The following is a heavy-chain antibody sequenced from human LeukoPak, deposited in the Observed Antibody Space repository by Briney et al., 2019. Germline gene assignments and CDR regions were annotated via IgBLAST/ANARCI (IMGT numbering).Heavy chain of an antibody. Sequence: GGSLRLSCAASGXTFSDYYMSWIRQAPGKGLEWVSYISSSSTATNYADSVKGRFTISRDNAKNSLYLQLNSLRAEDTAVYYCARGSSRPEYWGQGTLVTVSS. CDR2: ISSSSTAT. CDR1: GXTFSDYY. D-gene: IGHD6-13*01. J-gene: IGHJ4*02. V-gene: IGHV3-11*05. CDR3: ARGSSRPEY.